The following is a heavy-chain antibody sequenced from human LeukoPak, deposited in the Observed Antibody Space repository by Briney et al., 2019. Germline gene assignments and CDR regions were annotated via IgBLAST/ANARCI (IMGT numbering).Heavy chain of an antibody. CDR2: IYYSGST. Sequence: PSETLSLTCTVSGGSISSSSYYWRWIRQPPGKVLEWIGSIYYSGSTSYTPSLKSRVTISVDKSKNQFSLKLSSVTAADTAVRYCASLAAGDWFEQGGHGTLGTGSS. J-gene: IGHJ5*02. CDR1: GGSISSSSYY. V-gene: IGHV4-39*01. CDR3: ASLAAGDWFEQ. D-gene: IGHD6-13*01.